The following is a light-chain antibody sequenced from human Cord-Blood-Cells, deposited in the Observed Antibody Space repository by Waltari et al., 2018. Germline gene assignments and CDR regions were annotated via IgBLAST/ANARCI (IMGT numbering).Light chain of an antibody. Sequence: DIKMTQSPPTPSASVGDRVTITCRASQSISSWLAWYQQKPGKAPKLLIYKASSLESEVPSRFSGSGSGTEFTLTISSLQPDDFATYYCQQYNSYSRTFGQGTKVEIK. V-gene: IGKV1-5*03. CDR3: QQYNSYSRT. CDR1: QSISSW. CDR2: KAS. J-gene: IGKJ1*01.